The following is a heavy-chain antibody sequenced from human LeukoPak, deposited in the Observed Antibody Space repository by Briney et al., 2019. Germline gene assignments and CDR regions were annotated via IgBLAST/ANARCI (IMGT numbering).Heavy chain of an antibody. CDR2: ISSSSSYI. CDR1: GFTFSSYS. V-gene: IGHV3-21*01. J-gene: IGHJ4*02. D-gene: IGHD3-10*01. Sequence: GGSLRLSCAASGFTFSSYSMNWVRQAPGKGLEWVSSISSSSSYIYYADSVKGRFTISRDNAKNSLYLQMNSLRAEDTAVYYCARDHGYGSGSYYTPYYFDYWGQGTLVTVSS. CDR3: ARDHGYGSGSYYTPYYFDY.